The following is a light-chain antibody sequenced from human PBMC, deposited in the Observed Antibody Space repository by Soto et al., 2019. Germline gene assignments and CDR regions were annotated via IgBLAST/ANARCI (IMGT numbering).Light chain of an antibody. Sequence: DIVMTQSPISLPVTPGEPASISCSSSQSLLQSYGYNYLDWYLQKPGQSPQLLIYFGSYRASGVPDRFSGSGPGTDFTLKIRRVEAEDVGVYYCMQSQQSPPKFGQGNKVQI. J-gene: IGKJ1*01. CDR1: QSLLQSYGYNY. CDR3: MQSQQSPPK. CDR2: FGS. V-gene: IGKV2-28*01.